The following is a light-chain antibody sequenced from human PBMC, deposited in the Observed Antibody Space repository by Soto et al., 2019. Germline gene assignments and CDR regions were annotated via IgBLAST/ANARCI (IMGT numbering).Light chain of an antibody. V-gene: IGKV3-11*01. Sequence: EIVLTQSPATLSLSPGERATLSCRASQSVYSYLAWYQQKPGQAPRLLIYDASNRATGIPARFRGSGSGTDFTLTISSLEPEDFAVYYCQQRSNWPITFGQGTLLEIK. CDR1: QSVYSY. CDR3: QQRSNWPIT. J-gene: IGKJ5*01. CDR2: DAS.